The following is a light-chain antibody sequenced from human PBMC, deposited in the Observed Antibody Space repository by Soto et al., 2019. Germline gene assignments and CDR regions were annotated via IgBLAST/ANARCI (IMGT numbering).Light chain of an antibody. CDR1: QNVDSSY. CDR3: QQYGSSPLT. J-gene: IGKJ2*01. CDR2: AAG. Sequence: EIVLTQSPGTLSLSPGERATLSCRASQNVDSSYLAWYQQKPGQAPRLLIYAAGSRAAAIPDRFSGRGSGTYFTLTISSLEPEDFALYYCQQYGSSPLTFGQGTELEIK. V-gene: IGKV3-20*01.